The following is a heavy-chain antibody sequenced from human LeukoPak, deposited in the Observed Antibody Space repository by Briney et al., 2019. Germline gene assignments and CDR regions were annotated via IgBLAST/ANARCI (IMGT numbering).Heavy chain of an antibody. J-gene: IGHJ6*03. D-gene: IGHD2-2*01. CDR3: ATSGGFVLPNAITGNWYMDV. V-gene: IGHV3-21*01. CDR1: GFTLSDYS. Sequence: RGSLRLSFRSSGFTLSDYSMNWVRQAPGKGLAWVASITSAGGYRYYADSVKGRFTISRDNAQNSLFLQMNSLRAEDTAVYFCATSGGFVLPNAITGNWYMDVWGRGTTVTVSS. CDR2: ITSAGGYR.